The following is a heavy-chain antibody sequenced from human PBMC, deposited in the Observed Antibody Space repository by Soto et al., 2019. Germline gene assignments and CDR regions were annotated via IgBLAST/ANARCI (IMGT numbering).Heavy chain of an antibody. D-gene: IGHD3-10*01. J-gene: IGHJ4*02. V-gene: IGHV1-3*01. CDR2: INAGNGNT. Sequence: QVQLVQSGAEVKKPGASVKVSCKASGYTFTSYAMHWVRQAPGQRLEWMGWINAGNGNTKYSQKXEXXXTXXRDTSASTAYMELSSLRSEDTAVYYCAGGGSLWFGDLSIDYWGQGTLVTVSS. CDR1: GYTFTSYA. CDR3: AGGGSLWFGDLSIDY.